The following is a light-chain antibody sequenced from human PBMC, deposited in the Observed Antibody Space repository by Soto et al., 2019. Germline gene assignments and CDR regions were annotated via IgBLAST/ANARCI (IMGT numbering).Light chain of an antibody. CDR2: DAS. Sequence: DVQMTQSPSTLSASVGDRVTITCRASQGISSYLGWYQQKPGKAPNLLIYDASTLHSGVPSRFSGGGSGTDFTLTISSLQPEDFATYYCQQVNVYPSPFGGGTKVEIK. V-gene: IGKV1-9*01. CDR3: QQVNVYPSP. J-gene: IGKJ4*01. CDR1: QGISSY.